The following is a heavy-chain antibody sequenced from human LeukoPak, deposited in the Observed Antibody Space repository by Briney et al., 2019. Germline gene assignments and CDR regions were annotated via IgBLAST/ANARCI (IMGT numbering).Heavy chain of an antibody. CDR2: IYHSGST. CDR3: ARHYCFDDCSTPGADAFNI. D-gene: IGHD2-21*02. J-gene: IGHJ3*02. CDR1: GYSISSGYY. Sequence: SETLSLTCTVSGYSISSGYYWGWIRQPPGKGLEWIGSIYHSGSTYYNPSLKSRVTISVDTSKNQFSLKLSSVTAADTAVYFCARHYCFDDCSTPGADAFNIWGQGTMVTVSS. V-gene: IGHV4-38-2*02.